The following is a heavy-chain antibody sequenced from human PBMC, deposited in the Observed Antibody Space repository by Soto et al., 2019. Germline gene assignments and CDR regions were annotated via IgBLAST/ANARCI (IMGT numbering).Heavy chain of an antibody. CDR3: ASRTHYSSSWLDAFDI. CDR2: MNPNSGNT. J-gene: IGHJ3*02. D-gene: IGHD6-13*01. V-gene: IGHV1-8*01. CDR1: GYTFTSYD. Sequence: QVQLVQSGAEVKKPGASVKVSCKASGYTFTSYDINWVRQATGQGLEWMGWMNPNSGNTGYAQKFQGRVTMTRNTSISTAYMELSSLRSEDTAVYYCASRTHYSSSWLDAFDIWGQGTMVTVSS.